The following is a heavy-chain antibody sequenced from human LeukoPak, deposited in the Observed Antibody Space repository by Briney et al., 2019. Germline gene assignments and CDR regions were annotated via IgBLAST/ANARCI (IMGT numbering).Heavy chain of an antibody. D-gene: IGHD1-26*01. V-gene: IGHV4-59*08. CDR1: GGSISSFY. J-gene: IGHJ3*02. CDR3: ARRTGELTLDAFDI. CDR2: IYYSGIT. Sequence: PSETLSLTCTVSGGSISSFYWSWIRQPPGKGLEWIGYIYYSGITNYNPSLKSRVTISVDTSKNQFSLKLSSVTAADTAVYYCARRTGELTLDAFDIWGQGTMVTVSS.